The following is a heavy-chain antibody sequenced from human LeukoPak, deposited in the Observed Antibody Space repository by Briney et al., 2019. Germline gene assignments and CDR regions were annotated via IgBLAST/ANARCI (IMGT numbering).Heavy chain of an antibody. D-gene: IGHD3-3*01. CDR1: GYTFTSCF. J-gene: IGHJ1*01. V-gene: IGHV1-46*01. Sequence: ASVKVSCKASGYTFTSCFMHWVRQAPGQGLEWMGLINPSGGSTTYAQKFQGRVTMTRDTSTSTVHMELSSLRSEDTAVYYCAIQKGTIFGDVNPLSKHFHHWGQGTLVTVSS. CDR3: AIQKGTIFGDVNPLSKHFHH. CDR2: INPSGGST.